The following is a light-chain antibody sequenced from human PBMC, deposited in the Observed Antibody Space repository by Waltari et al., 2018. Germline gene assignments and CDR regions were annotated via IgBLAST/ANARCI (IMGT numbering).Light chain of an antibody. CDR2: EVG. CDR3: SSYTGSNTPYV. CDR1: SSDVGGYNY. J-gene: IGLJ1*01. V-gene: IGLV2-14*01. Sequence: QSALTQPASVSGSPGQSVTISCTGTSSDVGGYNYVSWFQQYPGKVPKLIIYEVGNRPSGVSHRLPGSKSGNTASLTISGLQAEDEADYYCSSYTGSNTPYVFGTGTKVTVL.